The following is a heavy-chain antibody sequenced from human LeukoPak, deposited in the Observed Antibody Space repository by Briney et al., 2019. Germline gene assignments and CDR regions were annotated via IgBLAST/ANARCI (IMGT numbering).Heavy chain of an antibody. CDR1: GFTFSSYA. CDR3: AKGTYYDFWSGYESHLDY. J-gene: IGHJ4*02. Sequence: GGSLRLPCAASGFTFSSYAMSWVRQAPGKGLEWVSAISGSGGSTYYADSVKGRFTISRDNSKNTLYLQMNSLRAEDTAVYYCAKGTYYDFWSGYESHLDYWGQGTLVTVSS. D-gene: IGHD3-3*01. V-gene: IGHV3-23*01. CDR2: ISGSGGST.